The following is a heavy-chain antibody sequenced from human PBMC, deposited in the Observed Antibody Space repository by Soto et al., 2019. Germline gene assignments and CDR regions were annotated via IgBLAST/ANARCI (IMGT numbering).Heavy chain of an antibody. D-gene: IGHD2-15*01. Sequence: GASVKVSCKASGYTFTGYYMHWVRQAPGQGLEWMGWINPNSGGTNYAQKFQGWVTMTRDTSISTAYMELSRLRSDDTAVYYCARDSLNGYCSGGSCYYFDYWGQGTLVTVSS. CDR1: GYTFTGYY. V-gene: IGHV1-2*04. CDR2: INPNSGGT. J-gene: IGHJ4*02. CDR3: ARDSLNGYCSGGSCYYFDY.